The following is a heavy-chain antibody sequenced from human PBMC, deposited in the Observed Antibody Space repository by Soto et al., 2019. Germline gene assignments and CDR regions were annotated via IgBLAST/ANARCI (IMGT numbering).Heavy chain of an antibody. Sequence: PGGSLRLSCAASGFTLDVYAMHWVRQAPGKGLEWVSGIIWNNGSIDYADSVKDRFTISRDNAKNSLYLQMNSLRAEDTALYYCAKAQYSSWYYYNWANWFDPWGQGTLVTVSS. V-gene: IGHV3-9*01. J-gene: IGHJ5*02. D-gene: IGHD6-13*01. CDR3: AKAQYSSWYYYNWANWFDP. CDR1: GFTLDVYA. CDR2: IIWNNGSI.